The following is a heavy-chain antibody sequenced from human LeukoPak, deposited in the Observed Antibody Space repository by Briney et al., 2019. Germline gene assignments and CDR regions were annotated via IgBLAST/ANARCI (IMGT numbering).Heavy chain of an antibody. J-gene: IGHJ6*03. Sequence: GGSLRLSCAASGVTFSSYWMSWVRQAPGKGLEWVANIKQDGSEKYYVDSVKGRFTISRDNAKNSLYLQMNSLRAEDTAVYYCAREGGLSRYYYYMDVWGKGTTVTVSS. V-gene: IGHV3-7*01. CDR3: AREGGLSRYYYYMDV. CDR2: IKQDGSEK. CDR1: GVTFSSYW. D-gene: IGHD2/OR15-2a*01.